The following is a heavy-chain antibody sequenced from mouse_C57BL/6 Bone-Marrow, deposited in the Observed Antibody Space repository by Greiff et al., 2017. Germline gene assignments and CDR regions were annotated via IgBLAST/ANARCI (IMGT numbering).Heavy chain of an antibody. CDR2: SRNKANDYTT. Sequence: EVQVVESGGGLVQSGRSLRLSCATSGFTFSDFYMEWVRQAPGKGLEWIAASRNKANDYTTEYSASVKGRFIVSRDTSQSILYLQMNALRAEDTAIYYCARDHYDYDFAYWGQGTLVTVSA. V-gene: IGHV7-1*01. D-gene: IGHD2-4*01. CDR1: GFTFSDFY. J-gene: IGHJ3*01. CDR3: ARDHYDYDFAY.